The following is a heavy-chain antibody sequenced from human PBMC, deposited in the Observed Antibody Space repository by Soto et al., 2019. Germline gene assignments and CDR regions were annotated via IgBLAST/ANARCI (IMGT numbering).Heavy chain of an antibody. J-gene: IGHJ5*02. CDR3: ARMESFGSLNWFDP. D-gene: IGHD3-10*01. V-gene: IGHV1-8*01. Sequence: ASVKVSCKASGYTLTNNDVSWVRQATGQGLEWMGWMNPGSGDTGYAQKFQGRVTMNRDISIATAYMELTSLTSDDTAIYYCARMESFGSLNWFDPWGQGTLVTVSS. CDR1: GYTLTNND. CDR2: MNPGSGDT.